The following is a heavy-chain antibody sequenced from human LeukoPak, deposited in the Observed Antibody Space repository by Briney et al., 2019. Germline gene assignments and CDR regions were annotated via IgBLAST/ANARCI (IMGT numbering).Heavy chain of an antibody. V-gene: IGHV5-51*01. J-gene: IGHJ4*02. CDR2: IYPGDSDT. D-gene: IGHD5-18*01. CDR3: ARRGRYSYGSYFDY. Sequence: GESLEISCKGSGYSFTSYWIGWVRQVPGKGLEWMGIIYPGDSDTAYSPSFQGQVTVSADKSITTAYLQWSSPKASDTAMYYCARRGRYSYGSYFDYWGQGTLVTVSS. CDR1: GYSFTSYW.